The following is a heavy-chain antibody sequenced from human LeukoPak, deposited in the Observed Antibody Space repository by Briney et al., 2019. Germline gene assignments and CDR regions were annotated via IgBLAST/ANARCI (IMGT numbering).Heavy chain of an antibody. J-gene: IGHJ5*02. V-gene: IGHV4-34*01. CDR1: GGSFSGYY. CDR2: INHSGST. CDR3: ARGRFDYYGSGSYSCWFDP. D-gene: IGHD3-10*01. Sequence: SETLSLTCAVYGGSFSGYYWSWIRQPPGKGREWIGEINHSGSTNYNPSLKGRVTISVDTSKNQFSLKLSSVTAADTAVYYCARGRFDYYGSGSYSCWFDPWGQGTLVTVSS.